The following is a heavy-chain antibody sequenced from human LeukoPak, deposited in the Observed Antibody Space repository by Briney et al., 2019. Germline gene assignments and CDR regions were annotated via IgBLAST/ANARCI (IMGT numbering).Heavy chain of an antibody. D-gene: IGHD6-13*01. CDR2: NHPNNGGT. Sequence: ASVKVSCKTSGDTFTGYYMHWVRQAPGQGLKWMGWNHPNNGGTNYAQKFQGRVTMTRDTSISTAYMELSSLRSDDTAVYYCATSTKYNTSWGAFDIWGQGTMVTVSS. CDR1: GDTFTGYY. J-gene: IGHJ3*02. V-gene: IGHV1-2*02. CDR3: ATSTKYNTSWGAFDI.